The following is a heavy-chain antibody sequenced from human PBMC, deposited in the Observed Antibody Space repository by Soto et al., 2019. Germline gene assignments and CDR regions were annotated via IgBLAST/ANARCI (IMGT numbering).Heavy chain of an antibody. V-gene: IGHV1-69*12. D-gene: IGHD3-10*01. Sequence: QVQLVQSGAEVKKPGSSVKVSCKASGGTFSSYAIRWVRKAPGQGLKWMGGIIPICGTANYAQKFQGRVTITANESTSTAYMELSSLRSEDTAVYYCARDYNVEMATGGYWGQGTLVTVSS. J-gene: IGHJ4*02. CDR1: GGTFSSYA. CDR2: IIPICGTA. CDR3: ARDYNVEMATGGY.